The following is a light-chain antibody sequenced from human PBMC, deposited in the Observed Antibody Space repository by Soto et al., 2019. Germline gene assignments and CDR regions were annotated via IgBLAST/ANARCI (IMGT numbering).Light chain of an antibody. CDR2: DAS. CDR3: QQYYSYSYL. CDR1: QIICSS. Sequence: DIQMTQSPSTLSASVGDRVTITCRASQIICSSLAWYQQTPGRAPKLLIYDASTLHTGVPSRFSGSESGTEFTLTISSLQPDDSATYYCQQYYSYSYLFGKGTK. V-gene: IGKV1-5*01. J-gene: IGKJ2*01.